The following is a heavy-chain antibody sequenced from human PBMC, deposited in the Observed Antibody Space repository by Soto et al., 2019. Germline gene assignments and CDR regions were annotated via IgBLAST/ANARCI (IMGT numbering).Heavy chain of an antibody. J-gene: IGHJ5*02. CDR3: ARDLPPIINGITSWFDL. CDR2: TYFRSRWYN. CDR1: GDSVSSNSAA. V-gene: IGHV6-1*01. D-gene: IGHD1-7*01. Sequence: SQTLSLTCAISGDSVSSNSAAWNWIRQSPSRGLEWLGRTYFRSRWYNDYAVSVKSRITINPDTSKNQFSLQLNSVTPEDTAVYYCARDLPPIINGITSWFDLWGQGTLGSGSS.